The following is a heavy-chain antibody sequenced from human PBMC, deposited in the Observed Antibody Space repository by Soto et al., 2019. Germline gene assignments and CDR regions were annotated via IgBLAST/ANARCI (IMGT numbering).Heavy chain of an antibody. CDR3: ARDGRMGYFQH. CDR1: GGSISSYY. J-gene: IGHJ1*01. D-gene: IGHD2-15*01. Sequence: SETLSLTCTVSGGSISSYYWSWIRQPPGKGLEWIGYIYYSGSTNYNPSLKSRVTISVDTSKNQFSLKLSSVTAADTAVYYCARDGRMGYFQHWGQGTLVTVS. CDR2: IYYSGST. V-gene: IGHV4-59*01.